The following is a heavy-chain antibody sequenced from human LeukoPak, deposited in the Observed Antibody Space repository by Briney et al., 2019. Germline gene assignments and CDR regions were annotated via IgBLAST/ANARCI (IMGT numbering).Heavy chain of an antibody. J-gene: IGHJ4*02. CDR1: GFTFSSYS. CDR2: ISSSSSTI. CDR3: ARDLDGQLEEKGY. D-gene: IGHD6-13*01. Sequence: PGGSLRLSCAASGFTFSSYSMNWVRQAPGKGLEWVSYISSSSSTIYYADSVKGRFTISRDNAKNSLYLQMNSLRAEDTAVYYCARDLDGQLEEKGYWGQGTLVTVSS. V-gene: IGHV3-48*01.